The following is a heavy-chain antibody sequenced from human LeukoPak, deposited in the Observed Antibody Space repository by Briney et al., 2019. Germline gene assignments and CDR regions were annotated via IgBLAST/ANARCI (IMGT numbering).Heavy chain of an antibody. D-gene: IGHD3-10*01. CDR1: GGSFSGYY. CDR2: INHSGST. Sequence: SETLSLTCAVYGGSFSGYYWSWIRQPPGKGLEWIGEINHSGSTNYNPSLKSRVTISVDTSKNQFSLKLSSVTAADTAVYYCARWYYYGSGSSQWGQGTLVTVSS. J-gene: IGHJ4*02. V-gene: IGHV4-34*01. CDR3: ARWYYYGSGSSQ.